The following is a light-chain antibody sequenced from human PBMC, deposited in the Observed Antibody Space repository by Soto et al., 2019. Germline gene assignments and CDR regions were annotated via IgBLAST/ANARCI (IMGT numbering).Light chain of an antibody. CDR2: GAS. J-gene: IGKJ2*01. CDR1: QSVTTN. Sequence: MTQSPATLSVSPGERATLSCRASQSVTTNLAWYQQKPGQAPRLLIYGASIRAPGIPARFSGSGSGTEFTLTISSLQSEDFAVYYCQHYYNWPPYTFGQGTKLEIE. V-gene: IGKV3-15*01. CDR3: QHYYNWPPYT.